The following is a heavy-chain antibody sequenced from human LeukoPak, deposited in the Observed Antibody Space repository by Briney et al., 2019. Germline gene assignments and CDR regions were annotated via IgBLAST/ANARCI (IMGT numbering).Heavy chain of an antibody. CDR1: GFTFSSYE. J-gene: IGHJ4*02. Sequence: GGSLRLSCAASGFTFSSYEMNWVRQAPGKGLEWVSYISSSGSTIYYADSVKGRFTISRDNAKNSLYLQMNSLRAEDTAVYYCATEETPIVVVVAATPLRYWGQGTPVTVSS. CDR2: ISSSGSTI. CDR3: ATEETPIVVVVAATPLRY. D-gene: IGHD2-15*01. V-gene: IGHV3-48*03.